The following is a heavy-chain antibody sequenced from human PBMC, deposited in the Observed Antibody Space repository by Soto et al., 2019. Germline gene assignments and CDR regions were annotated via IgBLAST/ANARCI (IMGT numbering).Heavy chain of an antibody. V-gene: IGHV4-39*01. Sequence: SETLSLTCTVSGGSISSSSYYWGWIRQPPGKGLEGIGRIYYSGSTYYNPSLKSRVTISVDTSKNQFSLKLSSVTAADTAVYYCASFTYSYLTPYFDYWGQGILVTVSS. CDR3: ASFTYSYLTPYFDY. CDR1: GGSISSSSYY. J-gene: IGHJ4*02. CDR2: IYYSGST. D-gene: IGHD2-15*01.